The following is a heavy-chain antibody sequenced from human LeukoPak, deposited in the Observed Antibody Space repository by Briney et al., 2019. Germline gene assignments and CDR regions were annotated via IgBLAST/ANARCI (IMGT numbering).Heavy chain of an antibody. Sequence: ASVKVSCKASGYTFTSYDINWVRQATGQGLEWMGWMNPNSGNTGYAQKFQGRVTITRNTSISTAYMELSSLRSEDTAVYYCARVLRTGSGSYYPAGYWGQGTLVTVSS. CDR2: MNPNSGNT. V-gene: IGHV1-8*03. CDR1: GYTFTSYD. CDR3: ARVLRTGSGSYYPAGY. J-gene: IGHJ4*02. D-gene: IGHD3-10*01.